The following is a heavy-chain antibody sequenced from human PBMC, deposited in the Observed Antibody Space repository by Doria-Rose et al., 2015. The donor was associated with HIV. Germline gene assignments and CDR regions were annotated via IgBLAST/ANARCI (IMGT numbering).Heavy chain of an antibody. D-gene: IGHD1-1*01. CDR2: INHSGRT. V-gene: IGHV4-34*01. CDR1: GGSFSGYY. J-gene: IGHJ6*02. CDR3: ARGLLRGGWNDVDYYYGMDV. Sequence: QVQLRQWGAGLVKPSETLSLTCAVFGGSFSGYYWSWIRQPPGKGLEWIGDINHSGRTNYKPCLTSRVTISIDTSKNLFFLKLRSVTAADTAVYYCARGLLRGGWNDVDYYYGMDVWGQGTTVTVSS.